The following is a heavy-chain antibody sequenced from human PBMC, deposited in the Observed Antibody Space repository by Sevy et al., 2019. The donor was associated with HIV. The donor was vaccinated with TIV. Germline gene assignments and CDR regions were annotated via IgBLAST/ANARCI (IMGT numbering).Heavy chain of an antibody. D-gene: IGHD3-22*01. CDR1: VPSVSSGKYY. J-gene: IGHJ4*02. Sequence: SETPSLTCNVYVPSVSSGKYYSTWIRQPPGKDLEWIGPVSYSGRTNYNPSLKSTVTISEDTSKNQFSLSLNSVTAADTATYYCAREIYFYENSGFYYFDSWGLGILVTVSS. CDR2: VSYSGRT. V-gene: IGHV4-61*01. CDR3: AREIYFYENSGFYYFDS.